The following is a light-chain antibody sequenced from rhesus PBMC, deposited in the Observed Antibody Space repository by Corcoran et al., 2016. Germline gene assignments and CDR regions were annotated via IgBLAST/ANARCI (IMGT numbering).Light chain of an antibody. J-gene: IGKJ4*01. CDR2: RGS. Sequence: DIVMTQTPPSLPVTPGEPASISCRSSQSLLHTDGRTYLYWYLQKPGQPPRVLIYRGSNRFSGVPDRFSGIGSGTDFTLNISRVKAEDVGVYYCMQAFLTPLTFGGVTKVEIK. CDR3: MQAFLTPLT. V-gene: IGKV2-73*01. CDR1: QSLLHTDGRTY.